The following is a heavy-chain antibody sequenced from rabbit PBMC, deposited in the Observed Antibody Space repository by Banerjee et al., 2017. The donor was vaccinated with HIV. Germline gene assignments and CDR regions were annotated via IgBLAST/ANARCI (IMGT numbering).Heavy chain of an antibody. D-gene: IGHD1-1*01. J-gene: IGHJ4*01. V-gene: IGHV1S40*01. Sequence: VRQAPGKGLEWIACINTSSGNTVYATWAKGRFTISKTSSTTVTLQMTSLTAADTATYFCARWAGYFYYFNLWGQGTLVTVS. CDR2: INTSSGNT. CDR3: ARWAGYFYYFNL.